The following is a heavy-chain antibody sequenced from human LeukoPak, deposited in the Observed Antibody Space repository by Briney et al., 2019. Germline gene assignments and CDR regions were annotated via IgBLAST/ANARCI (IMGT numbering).Heavy chain of an antibody. CDR2: IKVDGSEI. CDR1: GFTFSMYW. Sequence: GGSLRLSCAASGFTFSMYWMSWVRQAPGKGPEWVANIKVDGSEIYYVDSVKGRFTIPRDNAKNSLYLQMNSLRAEDTAVYYCTRDRQGPRLYEMDIWGQGTTVTVSS. J-gene: IGHJ6*02. CDR3: TRDRQGPRLYEMDI. V-gene: IGHV3-7*01. D-gene: IGHD2-8*01.